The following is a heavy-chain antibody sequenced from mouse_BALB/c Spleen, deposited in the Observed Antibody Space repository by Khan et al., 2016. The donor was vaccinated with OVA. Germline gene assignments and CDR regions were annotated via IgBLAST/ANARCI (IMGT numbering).Heavy chain of an antibody. CDR1: GYTFSSYY. J-gene: IGHJ3*01. Sequence: QVQLKESGAELVKPGASVKLSCKASGYTFSSYYMYWVKQRPGQGLEWIGEIIPNNGGTNLNEKFKRKAALTVDKSSTTAYMQLSSLTSEDSAVYYCTRSGYGSFAYWGQGTLVTVST. CDR2: IIPNNGGT. V-gene: IGHV1S81*02. CDR3: TRSGYGSFAY. D-gene: IGHD2-2*01.